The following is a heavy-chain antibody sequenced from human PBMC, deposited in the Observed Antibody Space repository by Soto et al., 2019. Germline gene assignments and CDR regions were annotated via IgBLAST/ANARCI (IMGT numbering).Heavy chain of an antibody. CDR1: GFSLSSSNG. Sequence: XETLSPTSSDAGFSLSSSNGWSWGRQPPVKALEWLGEIFYSGSTKYNPSLNSRVTISADQSKNHLSLRLSSVTAADTAVYYCVHHGGDPYYHDLWGQGILVTVSS. J-gene: IGHJ4*01. CDR3: VHHGGDPYYHDL. V-gene: IGHV4-4*02. D-gene: IGHD4-17*01. CDR2: IFYSGST.